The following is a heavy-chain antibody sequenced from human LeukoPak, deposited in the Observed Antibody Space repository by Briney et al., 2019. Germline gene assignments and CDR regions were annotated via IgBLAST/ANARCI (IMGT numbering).Heavy chain of an antibody. V-gene: IGHV3-9*01. CDR3: AKGALYYDSSGPVWFDP. CDR1: GFTFDDYA. J-gene: IGHJ5*02. CDR2: ISRNSGSI. Sequence: AGGSLRLSCAASGFTFDDYAMRWVRQAPGKGLEWVSGISRNSGSIGYADSVKGRFTISRDNAKNSLYLQMNSLRAEDTALYYCAKGALYYDSSGPVWFDPWGQGTLVTVSS. D-gene: IGHD3-22*01.